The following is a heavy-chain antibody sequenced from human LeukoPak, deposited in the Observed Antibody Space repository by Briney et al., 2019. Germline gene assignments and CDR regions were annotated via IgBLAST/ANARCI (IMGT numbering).Heavy chain of an antibody. D-gene: IGHD4-23*01. CDR2: MNPNSAST. J-gene: IGHJ6*03. Sequence: SVKVSCKASGYTLTSYDINWVRQAPGQGLAWVGWMNPNSASTGYAQKFQERVSITSDMCTSTAYMELSSLRSEDTAVYYCAADGNGGMRNYYYHYIDGRGKQTEVGVSS. CDR3: AADGNGGMRNYYYHYIDG. CDR1: GYTLTSYD. V-gene: IGHV1-8*01.